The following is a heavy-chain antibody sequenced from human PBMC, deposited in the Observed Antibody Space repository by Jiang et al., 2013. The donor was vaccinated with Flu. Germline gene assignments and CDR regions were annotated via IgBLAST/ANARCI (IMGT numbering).Heavy chain of an antibody. CDR1: GGSFSGYY. CDR3: ASGISPSGYYFDY. J-gene: IGHJ4*02. D-gene: IGHD6-25*01. Sequence: GSGLVKPSETLSLTCAVYGGSFSGYYWSWIRQPPGKGLEWIGEINHSGSTNYNPSLKSRVTISVDTSKNQFSLKLSSVTAADTAVYYCASGISPSGYYFDYVGPGNPGHRLL. CDR2: INHSGST. V-gene: IGHV4-34*01.